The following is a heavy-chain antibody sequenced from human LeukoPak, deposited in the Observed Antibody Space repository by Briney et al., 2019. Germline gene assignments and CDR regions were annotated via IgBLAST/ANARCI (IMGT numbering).Heavy chain of an antibody. CDR3: ATSSPGLAPAAIMDY. V-gene: IGHV1-2*02. CDR1: GYTFTGYY. J-gene: IGHJ4*02. D-gene: IGHD2-2*02. CDR2: INPNSGGT. Sequence: VASVKVSCKASGYTFTGYYMHWVRPAPGQGLAWMGWINPNSGGTNYAQKFQGRVTMTRDTSISTAYMELSRLRSDDTAVYYCATSSPGLAPAAIMDYWGQGTLVTVSS.